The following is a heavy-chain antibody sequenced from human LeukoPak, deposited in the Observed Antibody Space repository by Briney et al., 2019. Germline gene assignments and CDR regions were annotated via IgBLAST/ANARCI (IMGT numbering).Heavy chain of an antibody. V-gene: IGHV3-21*01. Sequence: GGSLRLSCAASDFTFSRYSMNWFRQAPGEGLEWVSSISSSGHDIYYADSVKGRFTISRDNAKNSLYLQMNSLRAEDTAVYYCARDEKEDTAMVPFDYWGQGTLVTVSS. CDR1: DFTFSRYS. J-gene: IGHJ4*02. D-gene: IGHD5-18*01. CDR3: ARDEKEDTAMVPFDY. CDR2: ISSSGHDI.